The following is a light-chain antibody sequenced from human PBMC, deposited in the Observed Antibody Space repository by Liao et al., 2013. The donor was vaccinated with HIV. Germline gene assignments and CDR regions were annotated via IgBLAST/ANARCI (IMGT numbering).Light chain of an antibody. Sequence: SYELTQPPSMSVAPGKTARITCGGNNIGTKSVHWYQQKPGQAPVLVIYYDSDRPSGIPERFSGSNSGNTATLTISGTQAMDEADYYCQAWDSSTAVFGGGTKLTVL. CDR2: YDS. CDR3: QAWDSSTAV. J-gene: IGLJ2*01. CDR1: NIGTKS. V-gene: IGLV3-21*01.